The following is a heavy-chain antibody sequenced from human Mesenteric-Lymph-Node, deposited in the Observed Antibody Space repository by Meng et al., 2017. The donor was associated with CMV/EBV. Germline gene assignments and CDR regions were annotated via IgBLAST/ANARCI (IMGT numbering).Heavy chain of an antibody. D-gene: IGHD3-10*01. CDR1: GGSFSGYY. CDR3: ARVRINLRTMVRGVTDY. V-gene: IGHV4-34*01. Sequence: SETLSLTCAVYGGSFSGYYWSWIRQPPGKGLEWIGEINHSGSTNYNPSLKSRVTISVDTSKNQFSLKLSSVTAADTAVYYCARVRINLRTMVRGVTDYWSQGTLVTVSS. J-gene: IGHJ4*02. CDR2: INHSGST.